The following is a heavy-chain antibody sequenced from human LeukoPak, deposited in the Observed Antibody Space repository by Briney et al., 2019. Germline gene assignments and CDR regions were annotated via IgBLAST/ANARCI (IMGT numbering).Heavy chain of an antibody. V-gene: IGHV4-59*01. CDR1: GGSISGWY. Sequence: SETLSLTCTVSGGSISGWYWSWIRQPPGKGLEWIGYIYDNGNTNYNPSLKSQVTMSVDTSKNQFSMKLSSVTAADTATYYCARETRLTGFFGGLGFNYWGQGTLVTVSS. J-gene: IGHJ4*02. CDR3: ARETRLTGFFGGLGFNY. D-gene: IGHD3-16*01. CDR2: IYDNGNT.